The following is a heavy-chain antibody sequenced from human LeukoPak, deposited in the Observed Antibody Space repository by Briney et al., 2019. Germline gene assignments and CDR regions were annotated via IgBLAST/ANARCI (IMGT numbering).Heavy chain of an antibody. CDR2: INHSGST. CDR3: ARGLTIFGVVISDP. D-gene: IGHD3-3*01. J-gene: IGHJ5*02. CDR1: GGSFSGCY. Sequence: PSETLSLTCAVYGGSFSGCYWSWIRQPPGKGLEWIGEINHSGSTNYNPSLKSRVTISVDTSKNQFSLKLSSVTAADTAVYYCARGLTIFGVVISDPWGQGTLVTVSS. V-gene: IGHV4-34*01.